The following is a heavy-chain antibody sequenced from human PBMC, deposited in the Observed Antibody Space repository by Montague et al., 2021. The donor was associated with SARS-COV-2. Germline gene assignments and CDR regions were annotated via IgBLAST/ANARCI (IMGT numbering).Heavy chain of an antibody. D-gene: IGHD6-19*01. CDR3: ATTGGPTTVAGPFDY. CDR2: IYYSGST. CDR1: GGSISSGGYY. Sequence: SETLSLTCTVSGGSISSGGYYWDWIHQPPGMGLEWIGTIYYSGSTDYNPSLKSRVTISVDTSRNQFSLKVSSVTAADTAVYYCATTGGPTTVAGPFDYWGQGTPVTVSS. V-gene: IGHV4-39*01. J-gene: IGHJ4*02.